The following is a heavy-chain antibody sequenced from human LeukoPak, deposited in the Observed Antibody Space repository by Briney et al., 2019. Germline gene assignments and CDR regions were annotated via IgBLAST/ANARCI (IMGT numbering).Heavy chain of an antibody. CDR2: ITPNSGGT. Sequence: ASVKVSCKASGYTFTGFYLHWVRQAPGQGLEWMGWITPNSGGTDYALKFQGRVTMTRDTSISTAYMELSRLRSDDTAVYYCARGAYSSGTFDYWGQGTLVTVSS. D-gene: IGHD6-19*01. J-gene: IGHJ4*02. V-gene: IGHV1-2*02. CDR1: GYTFTGFY. CDR3: ARGAYSSGTFDY.